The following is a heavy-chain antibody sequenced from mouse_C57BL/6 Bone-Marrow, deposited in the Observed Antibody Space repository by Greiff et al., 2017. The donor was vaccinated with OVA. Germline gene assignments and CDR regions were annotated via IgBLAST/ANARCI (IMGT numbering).Heavy chain of an antibody. D-gene: IGHD2-4*01. CDR2: IHPNSGST. Sequence: QVQLQQPGAELVKPGASVKLSCKASGYTFTSYWMHWVKQRPGQGLEWIGMIHPNSGSTNYNEKFKSKATLTVDKSSSTAYMQLSSLTSEDSAVYYCARAYDYDALYYAMDYWGQGTSVTVSS. CDR3: ARAYDYDALYYAMDY. V-gene: IGHV1-64*01. CDR1: GYTFTSYW. J-gene: IGHJ4*01.